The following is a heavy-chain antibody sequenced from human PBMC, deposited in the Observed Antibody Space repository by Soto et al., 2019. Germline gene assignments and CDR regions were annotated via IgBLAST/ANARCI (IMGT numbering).Heavy chain of an antibody. CDR2: ISGYNGNT. V-gene: IGHV1-18*01. CDR1: GYTFTNYG. Sequence: QVQLVQSGAEVKKPGASVKVSCKASGYTFTNYGISWVRQAPGQGLEWMGWISGYNGNTNYAQMLQGRVTMTTDTSTSTAYMELRSLRDDATAVFYCARDPHVVVPAAMGDYWGQGTLVTVSS. D-gene: IGHD2-2*01. J-gene: IGHJ4*02. CDR3: ARDPHVVVPAAMGDY.